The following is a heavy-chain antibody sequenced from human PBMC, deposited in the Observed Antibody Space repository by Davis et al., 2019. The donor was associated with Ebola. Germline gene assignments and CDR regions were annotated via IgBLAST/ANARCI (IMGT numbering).Heavy chain of an antibody. D-gene: IGHD3-9*01. CDR3: ARGGGYDILTGIRLDY. CDR1: GYTFTSYG. CDR2: ISAYNGNT. V-gene: IGHV1-18*01. J-gene: IGHJ4*02. Sequence: ASVKVSCKASGYTFTSYGISWVRQAPGQGLEWTGWISAYNGNTNYAQKLQGRVTMTTDTSTSTAYMELRSLRSDDTAVYYCARGGGYDILTGIRLDYWGQGTLVTVSS.